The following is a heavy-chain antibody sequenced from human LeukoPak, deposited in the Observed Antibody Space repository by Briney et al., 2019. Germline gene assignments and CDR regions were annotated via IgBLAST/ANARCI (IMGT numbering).Heavy chain of an antibody. D-gene: IGHD3-3*01. V-gene: IGHV4-59*01. CDR1: GGSISSYY. Sequence: SETLSLTCTVSGGSISSYYWSWIRQPPGKGLEWIGYIYYSGSTNYNPSLKSRVTISVDTSKYQFSLKLSSVTAADTAVYYCARGDLEYYYYYYMDVWGKGTTVTVSS. CDR2: IYYSGST. CDR3: ARGDLEYYYYYYMDV. J-gene: IGHJ6*03.